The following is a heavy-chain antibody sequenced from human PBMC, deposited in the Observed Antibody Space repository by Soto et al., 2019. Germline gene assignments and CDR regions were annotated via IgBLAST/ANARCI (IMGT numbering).Heavy chain of an antibody. J-gene: IGHJ6*02. CDR3: ARETTVVTPGQDYYYVMDV. D-gene: IGHD4-17*01. V-gene: IGHV1-69*13. Sequence: SVKVSCKASGGTFSSYAIGWVRQAPGQGLEWMGGIIPIFGTANYAQKFQGRVTITADESTSTAYMELSSLRSEDTAVYYCARETTVVTPGQDYYYVMDVWAQRTTVTVSS. CDR1: GGTFSSYA. CDR2: IIPIFGTA.